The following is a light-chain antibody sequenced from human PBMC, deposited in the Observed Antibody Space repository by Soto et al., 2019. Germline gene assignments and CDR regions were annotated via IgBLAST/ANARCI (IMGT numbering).Light chain of an antibody. Sequence: EIVLTQSPSTVSLSPGERATLSCRASQSVSSDLAWYHQKPGKAPRLLIYGASTRATGIPARFSGSGSGTEFTLTISGLQSEDFAVYYCQQYNIWPRTFGQGTKVDI. V-gene: IGKV3-15*01. CDR2: GAS. CDR1: QSVSSD. J-gene: IGKJ1*01. CDR3: QQYNIWPRT.